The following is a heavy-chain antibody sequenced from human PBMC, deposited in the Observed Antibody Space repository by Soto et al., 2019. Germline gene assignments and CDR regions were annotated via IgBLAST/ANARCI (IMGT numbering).Heavy chain of an antibody. V-gene: IGHV3-23*01. CDR3: AKDRSPGATTWNVY. CDR1: GFIFSSSA. Sequence: DVQLLESGGALVQPGGSLRLSCVVSGFIFSSSAMNWVRQAPGKGLEWVSTISGSGVSKYYADSVKGRFTISSDNSNNPVSLQMNSLRAEDAAVYYCAKDRSPGATTWNVYWGQGTLVTVSS. J-gene: IGHJ4*02. CDR2: ISGSGVSK. D-gene: IGHD1-26*01.